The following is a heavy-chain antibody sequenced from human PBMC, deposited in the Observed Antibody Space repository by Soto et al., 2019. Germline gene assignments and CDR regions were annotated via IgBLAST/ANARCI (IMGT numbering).Heavy chain of an antibody. D-gene: IGHD3-10*01. CDR1: GFTFSSYG. J-gene: IGHJ6*03. CDR2: IWYDGSNK. Sequence: QVQLVESGGGVVQPGRSLRLSCAASGFTFSSYGMHWVRQAPGKGLEWVAVIWYDGSNKYYADSVKGRFTISRDNSKNTLYLQMNSLRAEDTAVYYCAREDGGNYGFMDVWGKGTTVTVSS. V-gene: IGHV3-33*01. CDR3: AREDGGNYGFMDV.